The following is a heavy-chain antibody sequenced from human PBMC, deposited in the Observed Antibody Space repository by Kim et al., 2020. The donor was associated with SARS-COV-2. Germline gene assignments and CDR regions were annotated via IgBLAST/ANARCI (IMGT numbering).Heavy chain of an antibody. Sequence: SVKVSCKSSGGTFSSYAISWVRQAPGQGLEWMGGIIPIFGTANYAQKFQGRVTITADESTSTAYMELSSLRSEDTAVYYCARATQSVAGKFGWDYYYGMDVWGQGTTVTVSS. D-gene: IGHD6-19*01. CDR3: ARATQSVAGKFGWDYYYGMDV. CDR1: GGTFSSYA. V-gene: IGHV1-69*13. J-gene: IGHJ6*02. CDR2: IIPIFGTA.